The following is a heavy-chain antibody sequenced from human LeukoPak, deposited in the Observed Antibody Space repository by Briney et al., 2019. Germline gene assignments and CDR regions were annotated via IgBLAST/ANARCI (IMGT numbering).Heavy chain of an antibody. V-gene: IGHV5-51*01. CDR1: GYTFNNYW. CDR2: IYPDDSDT. J-gene: IGHJ5*02. D-gene: IGHD2-2*01. CDR3: VRVDGAYQPES. Sequence: LGESLKISCRDPGYTFNNYWIGWVRQMPGRGLEWMGIIYPDDSDTRYSPSFQGQVTMSADKSVSTAYLQWSSLQASDTATYYCVRVDGAYQPESWGQGTPVTVS.